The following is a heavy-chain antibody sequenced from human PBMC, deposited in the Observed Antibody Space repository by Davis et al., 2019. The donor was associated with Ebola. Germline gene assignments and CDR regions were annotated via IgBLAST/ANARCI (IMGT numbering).Heavy chain of an antibody. J-gene: IGHJ5*02. CDR3: ARDHPINDYGDYVVGSWFDP. V-gene: IGHV3-53*01. Sequence: GESLKISCAASGFTVSSNYMSWVRQAPGKGLEWVSVIYSGGSTYYADSVKGRFTISRDNSKNTLYLQMNSLRAEDTAVYYCARDHPINDYGDYVVGSWFDPWGQGTLVTVSS. D-gene: IGHD4-17*01. CDR2: IYSGGST. CDR1: GFTVSSNY.